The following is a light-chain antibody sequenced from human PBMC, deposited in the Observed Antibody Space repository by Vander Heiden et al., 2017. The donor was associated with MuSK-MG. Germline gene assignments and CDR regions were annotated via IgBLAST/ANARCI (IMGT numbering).Light chain of an antibody. CDR3: CSYAGSSTFVV. CDR1: SSDVGSYNL. V-gene: IGLV2-23*02. CDR2: EVS. Sequence: QSALTQPASVSGSTGQSITISCTGTSSDVGSYNLVSWYHQHPGKAPKLMIYEVSKRPSGVSNRFSGSKSGNTASLTISGLQAEDEADYYCCSYAGSSTFVVFGGGTKLTVL. J-gene: IGLJ2*01.